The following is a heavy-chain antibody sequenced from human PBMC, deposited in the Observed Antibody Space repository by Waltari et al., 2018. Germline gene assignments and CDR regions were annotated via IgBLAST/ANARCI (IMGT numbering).Heavy chain of an antibody. J-gene: IGHJ5*02. D-gene: IGHD3-3*01. CDR2: ISGSGGST. Sequence: EVQLLESGGGLVQPGGSLRLSCAASGFTFSSYAMSWVRQAPGKGLEWVSAISGSGGSTYYADSVKGRFTISRDNSKNTLYLQMNSLRAEDTAVYYCAKDQNGFLEWLAPSPNWFDPWGQGTLVTVSS. V-gene: IGHV3-23*01. CDR3: AKDQNGFLEWLAPSPNWFDP. CDR1: GFTFSSYA.